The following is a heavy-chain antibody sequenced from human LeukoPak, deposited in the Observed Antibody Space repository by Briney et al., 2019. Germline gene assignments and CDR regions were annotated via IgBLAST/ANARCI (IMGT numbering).Heavy chain of an antibody. Sequence: QPGRSLRLSCVGSGFTFSSYGMHWVRQAPGKGLEWVAVIWYDGSNKYYADFVKGRFTISRDNSKNTLYLQMNSLRAEDTAVYYCARDRGLGILDYWGQGTLVTVSS. CDR3: ARDRGLGILDY. D-gene: IGHD7-27*01. CDR1: GFTFSSYG. J-gene: IGHJ4*02. V-gene: IGHV3-33*01. CDR2: IWYDGSNK.